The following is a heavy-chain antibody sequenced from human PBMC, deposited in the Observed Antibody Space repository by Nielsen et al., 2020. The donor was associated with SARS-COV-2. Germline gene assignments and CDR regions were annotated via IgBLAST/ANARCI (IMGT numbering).Heavy chain of an antibody. D-gene: IGHD3-22*01. CDR2: ISYDGSNK. CDR3: ASGGYYDSSGYSDY. J-gene: IGHJ4*02. Sequence: GGSLRLSCAASGFTFSSYAMHWVRQAPGKELEWVAVISYDGSNKYYADSVKGRFTISRDNSKSTLYLQMNSLRAEDTAVYYCASGGYYDSSGYSDYWGQGTLVTVSS. V-gene: IGHV3-30-3*01. CDR1: GFTFSSYA.